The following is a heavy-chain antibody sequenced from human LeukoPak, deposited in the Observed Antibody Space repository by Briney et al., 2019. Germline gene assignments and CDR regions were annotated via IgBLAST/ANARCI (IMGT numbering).Heavy chain of an antibody. CDR2: IYYSGST. D-gene: IGHD6-19*01. CDR1: GGSISGFY. V-gene: IGHV4-59*12. CDR3: AREDSSGWINWFDP. J-gene: IGHJ5*02. Sequence: SEALSLTCTVSGGSISGFYWSWIRQPPGKGLEWIGYIYYSGSTNYNPSLKSRVTISVDTSKNQLSLELRSVTAADTAVYYCAREDSSGWINWFDPWGQGTLVTVSS.